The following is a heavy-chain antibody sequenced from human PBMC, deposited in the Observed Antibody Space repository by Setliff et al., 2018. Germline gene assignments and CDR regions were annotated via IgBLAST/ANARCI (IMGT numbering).Heavy chain of an antibody. CDR3: ARRDPTGYYGYSFDF. CDR1: GDSISSYY. Sequence: CTVSGDSISSYYWSWIRQSPGKGLDWIGTVDHSGNAFYNPSLKSRVIISVDTSKNQVSLRLTSVSAADTAVYFCARRDPTGYYGYSFDFWGQGTLVTVSS. J-gene: IGHJ4*02. CDR2: VDHSGNA. D-gene: IGHD3-9*01. V-gene: IGHV4-59*04.